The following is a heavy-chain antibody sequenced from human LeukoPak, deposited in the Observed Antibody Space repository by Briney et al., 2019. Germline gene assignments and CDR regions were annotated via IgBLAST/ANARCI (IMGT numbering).Heavy chain of an antibody. Sequence: PGGSLRLSCITSGFNFRGYNMAWVRQAPGKGLEWLATTTRDGSGKEYVDSVRGRFTISRDNAKNSIYLQMSTLSAEDTAVYFCVTEFWYRFDYWGQGLLVTVSS. D-gene: IGHD3-3*01. V-gene: IGHV3-7*01. CDR2: TTRDGSGK. J-gene: IGHJ4*02. CDR1: GFNFRGYN. CDR3: VTEFWYRFDY.